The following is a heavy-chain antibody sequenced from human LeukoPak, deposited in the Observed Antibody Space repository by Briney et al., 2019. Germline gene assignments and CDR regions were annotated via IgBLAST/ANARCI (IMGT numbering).Heavy chain of an antibody. CDR2: INHSGST. D-gene: IGHD5-24*01. CDR1: GGSFSGYY. V-gene: IGHV4-34*01. Sequence: PSETLSLTCAVYGGSFSGYYWSWIRQPPGKGLEWLGEINHSGSTNYNPSLKSRVTISVDTSKNQFSLKLSSVTAADTAVYYCARMMMADQNYYYYYGMDVWGQGTTVTVSS. J-gene: IGHJ6*02. CDR3: ARMMMADQNYYYYYGMDV.